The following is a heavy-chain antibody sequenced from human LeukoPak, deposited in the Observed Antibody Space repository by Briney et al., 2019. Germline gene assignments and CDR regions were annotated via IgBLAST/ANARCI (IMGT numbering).Heavy chain of an antibody. V-gene: IGHV3-30-3*01. Sequence: PGGSLRLSCAASGFTFSSYAMHWVRQAPGKGLEWVAVISYDGSNKYYADSVKGRFTISRDNSKNTLYLQMNSLRAEDTALYYCAKAWSSSWYVVYFDYWGQGTLVTVSS. J-gene: IGHJ4*02. CDR3: AKAWSSSWYVVYFDY. CDR2: ISYDGSNK. CDR1: GFTFSSYA. D-gene: IGHD6-13*01.